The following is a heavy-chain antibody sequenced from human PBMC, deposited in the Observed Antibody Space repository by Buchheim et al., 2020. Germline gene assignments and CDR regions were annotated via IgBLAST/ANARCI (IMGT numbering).Heavy chain of an antibody. CDR1: GGSISSGSYY. CDR2: IYTSGST. CDR3: ASGSYDSSGYYRDY. J-gene: IGHJ4*02. Sequence: QVQLQESGPGLVKPSQTLSLTCTVSGGSISSGSYYWSWIRQPAGKGLEWIGRIYTSGSTNYNPSLKSRVTISVDTSKNPFSLKLSSVTAADTAVYYCASGSYDSSGYYRDYWGQGTL. V-gene: IGHV4-61*02. D-gene: IGHD3-22*01.